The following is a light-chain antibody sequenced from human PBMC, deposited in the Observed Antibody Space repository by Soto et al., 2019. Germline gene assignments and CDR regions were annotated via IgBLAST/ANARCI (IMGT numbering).Light chain of an antibody. J-gene: IGLJ2*01. CDR3: QVWDSCADHPGA. Sequence: YELTQPPSVSVAPGKTASITCGGNNIGSKTVHWPQQKTGQAPVLVIYYDIVRTSVIPERFSGSNSGNTATLTNSRVEAGDESDYYCQVWDSCADHPGAFGGGTKVTVL. V-gene: IGLV3-21*04. CDR2: YDI. CDR1: NIGSKT.